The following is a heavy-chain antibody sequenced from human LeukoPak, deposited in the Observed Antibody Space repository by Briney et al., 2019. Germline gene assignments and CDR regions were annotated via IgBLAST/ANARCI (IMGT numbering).Heavy chain of an antibody. CDR2: INSDGRST. V-gene: IGHV3-74*01. Sequence: PGGFLRLSCVASGFTFSSYWMHWVRQAPGKGLVWVSRINSDGRSTSYADSVKGRFTISRDNAKNTLYLQMNSLRAEDTAVYYCARTAMVKAFDYWGQGTLVTVSS. D-gene: IGHD5-18*01. CDR3: ARTAMVKAFDY. CDR1: GFTFSSYW. J-gene: IGHJ4*02.